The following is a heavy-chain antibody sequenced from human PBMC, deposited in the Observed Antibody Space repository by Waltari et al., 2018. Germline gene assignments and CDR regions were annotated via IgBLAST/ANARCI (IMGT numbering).Heavy chain of an antibody. CDR3: ARGLRFFEDDAFDI. V-gene: IGHV4-39*01. CDR1: GGSISSSSYY. Sequence: QLQLQESGPGLVKPSETLSLTCTVSGGSISSSSYYWGWIRQPPGKGLEWIGSIYYSGSTYYNPALKSRVTISVDTSKNQFSLKLSSVTAADTAVYYCARGLRFFEDDAFDIWGQGTMVTVSS. D-gene: IGHD3-3*01. J-gene: IGHJ3*02. CDR2: IYYSGST.